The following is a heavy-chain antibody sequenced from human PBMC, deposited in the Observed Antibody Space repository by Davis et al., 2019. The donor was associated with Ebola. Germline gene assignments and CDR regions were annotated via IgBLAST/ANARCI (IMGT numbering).Heavy chain of an antibody. CDR2: INPSGGLT. CDR3: TTPGGQDSGYDVFDI. Sequence: ASAKVSCKASGYTFSKYFIHWVRQVPGQGLEWMGLINPSGGLTIYAQKFQGRVTVTRDTSTTTVYMDLSSLRSEDTALYYCTTPGGQDSGYDVFDIWGQGTMVTVSS. V-gene: IGHV1-46*03. J-gene: IGHJ3*02. D-gene: IGHD5-12*01. CDR1: GYTFSKYF.